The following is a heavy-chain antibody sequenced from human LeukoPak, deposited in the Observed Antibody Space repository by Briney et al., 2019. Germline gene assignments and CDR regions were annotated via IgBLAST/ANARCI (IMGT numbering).Heavy chain of an antibody. CDR2: INHSGST. CDR1: GGSFSGYY. Sequence: SETLSLTCAVYGGSFSGYYWSWIRQPPGEGLEWIGEINHSGSTNYNPSLKRRVTISVDTSKTQFSLKLSCVTAADTAVYYCARGYDILTGYYRDYWGQGTLVTVSS. CDR3: ARGYDILTGYYRDY. D-gene: IGHD3-9*01. V-gene: IGHV4-34*01. J-gene: IGHJ4*02.